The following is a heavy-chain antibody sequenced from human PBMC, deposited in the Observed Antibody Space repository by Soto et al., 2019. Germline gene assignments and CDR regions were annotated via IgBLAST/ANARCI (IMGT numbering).Heavy chain of an antibody. CDR1: GFTFSDYY. J-gene: IGHJ3*02. CDR3: ARYPRSGSMAFDI. V-gene: IGHV3-11*01. Sequence: AGGSLRLSCAASGFTFSDYYMSWIRQAPGKGLEWVSYISSSGNTIYYADSVKGRFTISRDNAKNSLYLQMNSLRAEDTAVYYCARYPRSGSMAFDIWGQGTMVTVSS. D-gene: IGHD2-8*01. CDR2: ISSSGNTI.